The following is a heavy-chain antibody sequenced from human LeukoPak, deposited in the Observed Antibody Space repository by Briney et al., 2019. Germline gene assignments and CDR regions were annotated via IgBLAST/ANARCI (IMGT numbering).Heavy chain of an antibody. CDR3: ARGRGYSGYDYDAFDI. V-gene: IGHV3-48*02. CDR2: ISSSSSTI. CDR1: GFTFSSYS. D-gene: IGHD5-12*01. Sequence: LGGSLRLSCAASGFTFSSYSMNWVRQAPGKGLEWVSYISSSSSTIYYADSVKGRFTISRDNAKNSLYLQMNSLRDEDTAVYYCARGRGYSGYDYDAFDIWGQGTMVTVSS. J-gene: IGHJ3*02.